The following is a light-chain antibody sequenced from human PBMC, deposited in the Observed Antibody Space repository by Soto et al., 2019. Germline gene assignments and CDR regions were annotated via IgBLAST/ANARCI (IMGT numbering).Light chain of an antibody. J-gene: IGKJ1*01. CDR3: QQYNSYWT. CDR2: KAS. Sequence: DIQMTQSPSTLSASVGDRVTINCRASQSISSWLAWYQQKPGKTPKLLIYKASSLESGVPSRFSGSGAGTEFTLTTSSLQPDDFATYYCQQYNSYWTFGQGTKVDIK. CDR1: QSISSW. V-gene: IGKV1-5*03.